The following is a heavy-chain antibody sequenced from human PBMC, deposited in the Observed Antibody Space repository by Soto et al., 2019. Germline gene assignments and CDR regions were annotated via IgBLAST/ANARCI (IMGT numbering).Heavy chain of an antibody. V-gene: IGHV3-21*01. Sequence: GGSLRLSCAASGFTFSSYSMNWVRQAPGKGLEWVSSISSSSSYIYYADSVKGRFTISRDNAKNSLYLQMNSLRAEDTAVYYCARGGHVLRYFDWPPDYWGQGTLVTVSS. D-gene: IGHD3-9*01. CDR2: ISSSSSYI. CDR3: ARGGHVLRYFDWPPDY. J-gene: IGHJ4*02. CDR1: GFTFSSYS.